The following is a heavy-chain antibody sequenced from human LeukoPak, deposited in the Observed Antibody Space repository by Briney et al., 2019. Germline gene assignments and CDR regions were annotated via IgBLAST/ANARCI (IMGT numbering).Heavy chain of an antibody. CDR3: ARGGDIVVVPAAILDY. Sequence: GASVKVSCKASGYTFTGYYMHWVRQAPGQGLEWMGWINPNSGGTNYAQKFQGRVTMTRDTSISTAYMELSRLRSDDTAVYYCARGGDIVVVPAAILDYWGQGTLVTVFS. D-gene: IGHD2-2*01. J-gene: IGHJ4*02. V-gene: IGHV1-2*02. CDR2: INPNSGGT. CDR1: GYTFTGYY.